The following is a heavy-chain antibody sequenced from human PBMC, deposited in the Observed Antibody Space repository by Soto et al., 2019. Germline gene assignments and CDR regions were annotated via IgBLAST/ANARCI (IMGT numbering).Heavy chain of an antibody. CDR1: GFTFSSYG. V-gene: IGHV3-33*01. D-gene: IGHD4-17*01. J-gene: IGHJ3*02. CDR3: ARDLLYGDYPDDAFDI. CDR2: IWYDGSNK. Sequence: QVQLVESGGGVVQPGRSLRLSCAASGFTFSSYGMHWVRQAPGKGLEWVAVIWYDGSNKYYADSVKGRFTISRDNSKNTLYLQMNSLRAEDTAVYYCARDLLYGDYPDDAFDIWGQGTMVTVSS.